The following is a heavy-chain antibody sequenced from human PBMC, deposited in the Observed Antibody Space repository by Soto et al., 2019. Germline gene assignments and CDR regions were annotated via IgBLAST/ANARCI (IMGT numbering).Heavy chain of an antibody. V-gene: IGHV3-48*01. J-gene: IGHJ5*02. CDR1: VFTFSSYS. Sequence: EVQLVESGGGLVQPGGSLRLSCAASVFTFSSYSMNWVRQAPGKGLEWVSYISSSSSTIYYADSVKGRFTISRDNAKNSLYLQMNSLRAEDTAVYYCAREALLNWFDPWGQGTLVTVSS. D-gene: IGHD2-15*01. CDR2: ISSSSSTI. CDR3: AREALLNWFDP.